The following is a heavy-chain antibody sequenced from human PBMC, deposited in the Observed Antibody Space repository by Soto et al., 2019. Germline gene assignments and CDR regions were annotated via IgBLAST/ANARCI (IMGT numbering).Heavy chain of an antibody. CDR1: GYTFAMYG. D-gene: IGHD2-15*01. V-gene: IGHV1-18*01. CDR3: ARGGSAHWDS. J-gene: IGHJ4*02. CDR2: ISAYNGNT. Sequence: QVQLVQSGYEVKKTGASVKVSCKASGYTFAMYGISWVRQAPGQGLEWMGWISAYNGNTNYVQKFXXRLIMTTDTTTSTAYMELRSLRSDDAAVYYCARGGSAHWDSWGQGTLVTVSS.